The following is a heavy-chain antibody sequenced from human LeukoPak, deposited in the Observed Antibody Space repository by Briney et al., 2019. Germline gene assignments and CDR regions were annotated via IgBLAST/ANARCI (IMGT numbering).Heavy chain of an antibody. CDR3: ARGRFLEWLYFRQIHWFDP. CDR2: INHSGST. V-gene: IGHV4-34*01. D-gene: IGHD3-3*01. CDR1: GGSFSGYY. Sequence: KPSETLSLTCAVYGGSFSGYYWSWVRQHAGKGMEWLGEINHSGSTNYNPSLKSRVTISLATSKNQFSLKLSSVTAADTAVYYCARGRFLEWLYFRQIHWFDPWGQGTLVTVSS. J-gene: IGHJ5*02.